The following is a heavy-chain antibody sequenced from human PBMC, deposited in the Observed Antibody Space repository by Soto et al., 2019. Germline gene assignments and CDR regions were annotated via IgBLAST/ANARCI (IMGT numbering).Heavy chain of an antibody. Sequence: PXESLKIGFRGSGYSFTSYWIGWVRQMPGKGLEWMGIIYPGDSDTRYSPSFQGQVTISADKSISTAYLQWSSLKASDTAMYYCARGSHYYGSGDGMDVWGQGTTVTVSS. CDR1: GYSFTSYW. CDR3: ARGSHYYGSGDGMDV. J-gene: IGHJ6*02. CDR2: IYPGDSDT. D-gene: IGHD3-10*01. V-gene: IGHV5-51*01.